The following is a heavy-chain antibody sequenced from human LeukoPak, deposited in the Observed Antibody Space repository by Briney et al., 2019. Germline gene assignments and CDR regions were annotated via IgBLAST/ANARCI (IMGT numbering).Heavy chain of an antibody. CDR3: ARGGSSSGFDY. D-gene: IGHD6-6*01. J-gene: IGHJ4*02. Sequence: GGSLRLSCAASGFTFSSYSMNWVRQAPGKGLEWVSSISSSSSYIYYADSVKGRFTISRDNAKNSLYLQMNSLRAEDTAVYYCARGGSSSGFDYWGQGTLVTVSS. CDR1: GFTFSSYS. V-gene: IGHV3-21*04. CDR2: ISSSSSYI.